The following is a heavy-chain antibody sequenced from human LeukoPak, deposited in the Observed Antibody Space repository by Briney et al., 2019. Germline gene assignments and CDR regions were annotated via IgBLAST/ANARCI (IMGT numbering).Heavy chain of an antibody. CDR1: GYTFTSYC. CDR2: ISAYNGNT. D-gene: IGHD3-22*01. CDR3: ARGAYYYDSSGYYYIFDY. V-gene: IGHV1-18*01. Sequence: GASVKVSCKASGYTFTSYCISWVRQAPGQGLEWMGWISAYNGNTNYAQKLQGRVTMTTDTSTSTAYMELRSLRSDDTAVYYCARGAYYYDSSGYYYIFDYWGQGTLVTVSS. J-gene: IGHJ4*02.